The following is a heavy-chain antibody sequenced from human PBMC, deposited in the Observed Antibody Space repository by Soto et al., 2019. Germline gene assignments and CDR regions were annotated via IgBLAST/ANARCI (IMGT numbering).Heavy chain of an antibody. CDR2: IHHSGSA. J-gene: IGHJ4*02. CDR1: GGSISNDDYY. D-gene: IGHD2-15*01. V-gene: IGHV4-30-4*01. CDR3: SRLGYCSGGSCHNY. Sequence: QVQLQESGPGLVKPSQTLSLTCSVSGGSISNDDYYWSWIRQSPGKGLEWIGHIHHSGSAHYNPSLTGRMIISLDTSKSQFSLNLTSVTAAHTAIYYCSRLGYCSGGSCHNYWGQGTLVTVSS.